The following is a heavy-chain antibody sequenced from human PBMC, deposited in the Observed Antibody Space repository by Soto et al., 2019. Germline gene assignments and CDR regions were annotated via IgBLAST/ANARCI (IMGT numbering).Heavy chain of an antibody. J-gene: IGHJ3*02. CDR3: ARRTFGTSRSFDI. Sequence: GGSLRLSCAASGFAFSSHPMSWVRQAPERGLEWVSGISDGGDLTYNADSAKGRFTISRDNSKNTLFLQMNSLRAEDTAVYYCARRTFGTSRSFDIWGQGTMVTVSS. CDR2: ISDGGDLT. V-gene: IGHV3-23*01. CDR1: GFAFSSHP. D-gene: IGHD3-16*01.